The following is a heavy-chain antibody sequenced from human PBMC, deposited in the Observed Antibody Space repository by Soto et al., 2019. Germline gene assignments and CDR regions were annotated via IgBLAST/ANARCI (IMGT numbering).Heavy chain of an antibody. V-gene: IGHV4-39*01. Sequence: LETLSRTCTVSGGSISSSSYYWCRIRQPPGKGLEWIGSIYYSGSTYYNPSLKSRVTISVDTSKNQFSLKLSSVTAADTAVYYCARHGPSYYGSGANWFDPWGQGTLVTVSS. CDR2: IYYSGST. CDR1: GGSISSSSYY. D-gene: IGHD3-10*01. J-gene: IGHJ5*02. CDR3: ARHGPSYYGSGANWFDP.